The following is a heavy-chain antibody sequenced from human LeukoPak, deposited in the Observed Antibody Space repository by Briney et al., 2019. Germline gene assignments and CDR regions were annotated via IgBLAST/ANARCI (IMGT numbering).Heavy chain of an antibody. J-gene: IGHJ4*02. V-gene: IGHV3-48*04. Sequence: PGGPLTLSCAASGYTFSSYNMNWVPDAPGKALEWVLEISGSGATTYYAYSVKGRFTISRDNTKNSLYLQMNSLRAEDTAVYYCAVRFDYWGQGILVTVSA. CDR3: AVRFDY. CDR1: GYTFSSYN. D-gene: IGHD3-16*02. CDR2: ISGSGATT.